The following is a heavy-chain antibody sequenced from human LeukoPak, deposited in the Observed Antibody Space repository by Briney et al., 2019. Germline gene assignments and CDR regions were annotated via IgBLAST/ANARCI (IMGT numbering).Heavy chain of an antibody. J-gene: IGHJ4*02. D-gene: IGHD4/OR15-4a*01. CDR1: GFSFRSYW. CDR3: ARRAGAYSHPYDY. V-gene: IGHV3-21*04. Sequence: PGGSLRLSCAASGFSFRSYWMSWVRQAPGKGLEWVSSISSGSTYTYYADSVKGRFTISRDNAKNSLYLQMNSLTAEDTAVYYCARRAGAYSHPYDYWGQGTLVTVSS. CDR2: ISSGSTYT.